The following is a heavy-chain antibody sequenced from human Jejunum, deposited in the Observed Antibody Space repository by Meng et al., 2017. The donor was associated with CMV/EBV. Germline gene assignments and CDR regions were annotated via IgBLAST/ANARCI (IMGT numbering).Heavy chain of an antibody. CDR1: GDNVRSYG. CDR2: IRGYNGNT. V-gene: IGHV1-18*01. Sequence: KVSGDNVRSYGVNWVRQAPGQGLEWMGWIRGYNGNTNYAQRLQGRVTMTQDTSTNTAYMELMSLRSDDTGVYYCARSGMNDYGFLDYWGQGTLVTVSS. D-gene: IGHD4/OR15-4a*01. J-gene: IGHJ4*02. CDR3: ARSGMNDYGFLDY.